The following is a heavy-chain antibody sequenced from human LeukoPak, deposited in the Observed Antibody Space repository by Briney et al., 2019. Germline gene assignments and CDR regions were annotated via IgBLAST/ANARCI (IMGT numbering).Heavy chain of an antibody. CDR3: ARDRFPRIQLWGYNWFDP. Sequence: ASVKFSCKASGYTFTSYAMNWVRQAPGQGLEWMGWINTNTGNPTYAQGFTGRFVFSLDTSVSTAYLQISSLKAEDTAVYYCARDRFPRIQLWGYNWFDPWGQGTLVTVSS. J-gene: IGHJ5*02. CDR1: GYTFTSYA. CDR2: INTNTGNP. V-gene: IGHV7-4-1*02. D-gene: IGHD5-18*01.